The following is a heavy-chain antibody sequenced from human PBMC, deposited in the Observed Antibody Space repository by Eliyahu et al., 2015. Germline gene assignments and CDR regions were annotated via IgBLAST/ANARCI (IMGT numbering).Heavy chain of an antibody. CDR3: ARGGTCTNGVCYTGGYYYYGMDV. J-gene: IGHJ6*02. CDR1: GGSIXSYY. D-gene: IGHD2-8*01. Sequence: QVQLQESGPGLVKPSETLSLTCTVXGGSIXSYYWSWIRQPPGKGLEWIGYIYYSGSTNYNPSLKSRVTISVDTSKNQFSLKLSSVTAADTAVYYCARGGTCTNGVCYTGGYYYYGMDVWGQGTTVTVSS. CDR2: IYYSGST. V-gene: IGHV4-59*01.